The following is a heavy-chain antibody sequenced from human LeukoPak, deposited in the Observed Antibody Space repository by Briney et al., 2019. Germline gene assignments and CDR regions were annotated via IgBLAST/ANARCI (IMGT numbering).Heavy chain of an antibody. CDR3: AKYPGYSGYQQYHY. CDR2: ISGSGGST. D-gene: IGHD5-12*01. CDR1: GFTFNSYA. J-gene: IGHJ4*02. Sequence: GGSLRLACAASGFTFNSYAMSWVRQAPGKGLEWVSAISGSGGSTYYADSVKGRFTISRDNSKNTLYLQMNSLRAEDTAVYYCAKYPGYSGYQQYHYWGQGTLVTVSS. V-gene: IGHV3-23*01.